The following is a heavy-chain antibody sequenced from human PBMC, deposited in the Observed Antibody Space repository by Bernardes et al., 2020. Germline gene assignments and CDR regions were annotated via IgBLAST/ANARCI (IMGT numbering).Heavy chain of an antibody. CDR1: GVSISSSGYY. D-gene: IGHD1-26*01. J-gene: IGHJ4*02. V-gene: IGHV4-39*01. Sequence: SETLSLTCTVSGVSISSSGYYWGWIRQPPGKGLEWIGSFYYSGNTYYNPSLKSRVTISVDTSQNQFSLKLRSVTAVDTAVYYCARQAYSGSYWGSFDYWGQGTLVIVSS. CDR2: FYYSGNT. CDR3: ARQAYSGSYWGSFDY.